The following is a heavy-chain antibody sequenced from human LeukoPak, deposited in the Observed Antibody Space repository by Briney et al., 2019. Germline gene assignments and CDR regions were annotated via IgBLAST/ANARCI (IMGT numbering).Heavy chain of an antibody. D-gene: IGHD3-10*01. Sequence: ASVKVSFKASGYTFTGYYMHWVRQAPGQGLEWMGWINPNSGGTNYAQKFQGRVTMTRDTSISTAYMELSRLRSDDTAVYYCARAGVEGGYYYYGMDVWGQGTTVTVSS. J-gene: IGHJ6*02. V-gene: IGHV1-2*02. CDR2: INPNSGGT. CDR1: GYTFTGYY. CDR3: ARAGVEGGYYYYGMDV.